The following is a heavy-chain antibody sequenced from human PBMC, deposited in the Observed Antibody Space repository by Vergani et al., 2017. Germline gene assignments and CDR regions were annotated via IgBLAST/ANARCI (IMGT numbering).Heavy chain of an antibody. CDR3: ASEGPDDYGSGFVDY. CDR2: IWNDGSNK. CDR1: GFTFSSYG. Sequence: QVQLVESGGGVVQPGRSLRLSCAASGFTFSSYGMHWVRQAPGKGLEWVSVIWNDGSNKYYADSVKGRFTISRDSYKNTLYLQMNSLRAEDTAVYYCASEGPDDYGSGFVDYWGQGTLVTVSS. D-gene: IGHD3-10*01. V-gene: IGHV3-33*01. J-gene: IGHJ4*02.